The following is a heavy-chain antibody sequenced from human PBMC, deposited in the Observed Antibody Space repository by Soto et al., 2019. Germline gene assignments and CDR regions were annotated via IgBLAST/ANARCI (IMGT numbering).Heavy chain of an antibody. CDR1: GGSISSGGYY. CDR3: ARDGYYYDSSGYWAFDI. J-gene: IGHJ3*02. V-gene: IGHV4-31*03. Sequence: SENLCLTCTVSGGSISSGGYYWGWIRQHTGNGLEWIGYIYYSGSTYYNPSLKSRVTISVDTSKNQFSLNLSSVTAADTAVYYCARDGYYYDSSGYWAFDIWGQGTMVT. D-gene: IGHD3-22*01. CDR2: IYYSGST.